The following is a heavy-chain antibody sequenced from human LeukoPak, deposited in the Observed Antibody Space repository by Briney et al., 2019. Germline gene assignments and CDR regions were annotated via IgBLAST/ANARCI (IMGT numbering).Heavy chain of an antibody. J-gene: IGHJ1*01. CDR3: ARTMVITTEYFQH. V-gene: IGHV4-39*07. CDR1: GGSISSSSYY. Sequence: SETLSLTCTVSGGSISSSSYYWGWIRQPPGKGLEWIGSIYYSGSTYYNPSLKSRVTISVDTSKNQFSLKLSSVTAADTAVYYCARTMVITTEYFQHWGQGTLVTVSS. CDR2: IYYSGST. D-gene: IGHD3-22*01.